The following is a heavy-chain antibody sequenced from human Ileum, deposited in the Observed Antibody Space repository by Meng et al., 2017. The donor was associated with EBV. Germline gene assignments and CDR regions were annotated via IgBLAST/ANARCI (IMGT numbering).Heavy chain of an antibody. Sequence: QLQLPESGPVLVKPSQTLSLTCAVSGVSISSGVYHWSWIRQPPGKGLEWIGCSGGTYYNPSLKSRLTISVDTSKNQFSLKLDSATAADTAVYYCAIYAVGGSGQGYWGQGTLVTVSS. CDR2: CSGGT. CDR3: AIYAVGGSGQGY. J-gene: IGHJ4*02. D-gene: IGHD1-26*01. V-gene: IGHV4-30-4*01. CDR1: GVSISSGVYH.